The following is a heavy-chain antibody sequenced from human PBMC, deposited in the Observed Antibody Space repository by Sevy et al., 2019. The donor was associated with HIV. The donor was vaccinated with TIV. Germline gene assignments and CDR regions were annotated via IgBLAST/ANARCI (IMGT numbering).Heavy chain of an antibody. J-gene: IGHJ4*02. D-gene: IGHD7-27*01. Sequence: SETLSLTCVVSGYSISSSYWWDWFRRPPGKGLEWIGAIHYSGNTQYTPSLKSRVTVSADTSKNQFSLRLTSMIAADTAVYYCASHDWGRQDYWGQGTLVTVSS. CDR2: IHYSGNT. V-gene: IGHV4-38-2*01. CDR1: GYSISSSYW. CDR3: ASHDWGRQDY.